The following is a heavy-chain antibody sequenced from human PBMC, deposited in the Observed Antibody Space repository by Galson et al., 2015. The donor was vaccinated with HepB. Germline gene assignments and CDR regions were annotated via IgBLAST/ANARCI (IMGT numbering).Heavy chain of an antibody. CDR2: SSAYRGKA. Sequence: SVKVSCKASGYSFSNYGISWVRQAPGQGLEWLGWSSAYRGKANYAQIVQGRVTMTTDTSTSTAYMELRSLTSDDTAMYYCVRVWYCSGRNCVDCFDPWGQGTLATVSS. CDR3: VRVWYCSGRNCVDCFDP. V-gene: IGHV1-18*04. CDR1: GYSFSNYG. D-gene: IGHD2-15*01. J-gene: IGHJ5*02.